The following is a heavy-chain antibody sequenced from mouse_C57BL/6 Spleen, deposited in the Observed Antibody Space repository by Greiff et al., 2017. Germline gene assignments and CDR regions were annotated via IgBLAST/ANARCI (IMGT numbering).Heavy chain of an antibody. D-gene: IGHD2-4*01. CDR2: IWSGGST. Sequence: VKLQESGPGLVQPSQSLSITCTVSGFSLTSYGVHWVRQSPGKGLEWLGVIWSGGSTDYNAAFISRLSISKDNSKGQVFFKMNSLQADDTAIYYCARGGYDYDGRTWFAYWGQGTLVTVSA. V-gene: IGHV2-2*01. J-gene: IGHJ3*01. CDR3: ARGGYDYDGRTWFAY. CDR1: GFSLTSYG.